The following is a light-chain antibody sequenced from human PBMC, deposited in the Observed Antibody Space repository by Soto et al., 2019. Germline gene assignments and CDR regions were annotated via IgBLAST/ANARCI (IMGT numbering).Light chain of an antibody. Sequence: DIQMTQSPSSLSASVGDRVTITCRASQSISSYLNWYQQKPGKAPKLLIYAASSLQSGVPSRFSGSGTRTDLTLTISSLQPEDFATYYCQQSYSTPPNTFGQGTKLEIK. V-gene: IGKV1-39*01. CDR1: QSISSY. J-gene: IGKJ2*01. CDR2: AAS. CDR3: QQSYSTPPNT.